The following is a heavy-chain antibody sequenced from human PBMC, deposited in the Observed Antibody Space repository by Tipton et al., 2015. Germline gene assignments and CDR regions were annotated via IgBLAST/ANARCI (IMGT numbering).Heavy chain of an antibody. J-gene: IGHJ6*02. D-gene: IGHD4-17*01. V-gene: IGHV6-1*01. CDR2: TYYRSKWFN. CDR1: GDSVSTNSAA. CDR3: ARVRTTVITNVYYYYGMDV. Sequence: LVKPTQTLSLTCAISGDSVSTNSAAWSWIRQSPSRGLEWLGRTYYRSKWFNDYAVSVKSRITIYPDTSKNQFSLQLNSVTPEDTAVYYCARVRTTVITNVYYYYGMDVWGQGTTVTVSS.